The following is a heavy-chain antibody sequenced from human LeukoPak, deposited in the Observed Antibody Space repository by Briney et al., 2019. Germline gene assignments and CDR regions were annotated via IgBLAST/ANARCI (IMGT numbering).Heavy chain of an antibody. CDR2: ISPGGNTI. J-gene: IGHJ4*02. CDR1: GFTFSDYH. Sequence: GGSLRLSCAASGFTFSDYHMNWIRQAPGKGPEWVSYISPGGNTIYFADSVNGRFTLSRDSARNSLSLQMNSLTAEDTAVYYCAAGRDIAVAGPGGYFDYWGRGTLVTVSS. D-gene: IGHD6-19*01. V-gene: IGHV3-11*01. CDR3: AAGRDIAVAGPGGYFDY.